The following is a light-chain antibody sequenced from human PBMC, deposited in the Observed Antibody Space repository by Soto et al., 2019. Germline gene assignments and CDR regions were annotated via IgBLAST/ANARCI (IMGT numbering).Light chain of an antibody. V-gene: IGKV1-5*03. Sequence: DIQMTRSPSTLSGSVGDRVTITCRASQTISSSLAWYQQKPGKAPKLLIYKASTLKSGVPSRFSGSGSGTEFTLTISSLQPDDFATYYFQHYNSYSEAFGQRTRVDIK. CDR1: QTISSS. J-gene: IGKJ1*01. CDR3: QHYNSYSEA. CDR2: KAS.